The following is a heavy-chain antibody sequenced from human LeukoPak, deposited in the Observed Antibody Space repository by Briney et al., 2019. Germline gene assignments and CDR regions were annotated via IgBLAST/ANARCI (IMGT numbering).Heavy chain of an antibody. CDR1: GFTFRSYW. V-gene: IGHV3-7*01. D-gene: IGHD6-19*01. CDR2: IKQDGSEK. CDR3: ARDTRDGYSSGWYAY. Sequence: PGGSLRLSCAASGFTFRSYWMSWVRQAPGKGLEWVANIKQDGSEKYYVDSVKGRFAISRDNAKNSLYLQMNSLRAEDTAVYYCARDTRDGYSSGWYAYWGQGTLVTVSS. J-gene: IGHJ4*02.